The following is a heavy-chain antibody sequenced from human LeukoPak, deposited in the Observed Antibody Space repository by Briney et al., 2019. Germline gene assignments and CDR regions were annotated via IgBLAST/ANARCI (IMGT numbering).Heavy chain of an antibody. V-gene: IGHV4-59*08. CDR1: GGSISSYY. CDR2: IYYSGST. CDR3: ARIGDRDDTYFDY. J-gene: IGHJ4*02. Sequence: SETLSLTCTVSGGSISSYYWSWIRQPPGKGLEWIGYIYYSGSTNYNPSLESRVTISVDTSKNQFSLRLSSVTAADTAVYYCARIGDRDDTYFDYWGPGTLVNVSS. D-gene: IGHD3-16*01.